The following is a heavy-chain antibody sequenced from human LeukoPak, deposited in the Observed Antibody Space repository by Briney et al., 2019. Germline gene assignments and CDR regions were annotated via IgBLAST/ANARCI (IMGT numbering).Heavy chain of an antibody. V-gene: IGHV4-61*02. CDR2: IYTSGST. CDR1: GGSISSGSYY. Sequence: SQTLSLTSSVSGGSISSGSYYWSWIRQPAGKGLEWIGRIYTSGSTNYNPSLKSRVTISVDTSKNQFSLKLSSVTAADTAVYYCARDTWFGAGRTFDYWGQGTLVTVSS. J-gene: IGHJ4*02. D-gene: IGHD3-10*01. CDR3: ARDTWFGAGRTFDY.